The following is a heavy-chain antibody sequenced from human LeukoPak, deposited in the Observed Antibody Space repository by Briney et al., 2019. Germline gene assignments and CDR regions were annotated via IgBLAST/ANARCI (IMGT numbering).Heavy chain of an antibody. CDR2: IYHSGST. V-gene: IGHV4-39*01. CDR3: ARLYYDSRGYYWFDR. Sequence: SETLSLTCTVSGGSIISTSFYWGWIRQPLGKGLAWLGSIYHSGSTYDNPSLKSRVTISVDRSKNQFSLKLSSVTAADTAVYYCARLYYDSRGYYWFDRWGQGTLVTVSS. J-gene: IGHJ5*02. CDR1: GGSIISTSFY. D-gene: IGHD3-22*01.